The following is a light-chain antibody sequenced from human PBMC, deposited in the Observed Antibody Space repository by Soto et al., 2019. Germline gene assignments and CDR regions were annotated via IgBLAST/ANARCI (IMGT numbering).Light chain of an antibody. CDR2: DAS. Sequence: DIQMTQSPSTLSASVGDRVTISCRASQSISSWLARYQQKPGKAPKLLIYDASSLEGGVPSRFSGSGSGTEFTLTISSLQPDDFATYYCQQYNNYPWTFGQGTKVGVK. CDR1: QSISSW. J-gene: IGKJ1*01. V-gene: IGKV1-5*01. CDR3: QQYNNYPWT.